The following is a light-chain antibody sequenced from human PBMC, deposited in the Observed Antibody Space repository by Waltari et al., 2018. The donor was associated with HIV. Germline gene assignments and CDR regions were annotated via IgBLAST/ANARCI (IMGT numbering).Light chain of an antibody. CDR1: SSEAGDYKY. J-gene: IGLJ3*02. V-gene: IGLV2-14*01. CDR3: CSYIGSAWV. Sequence: QSALTQSASVSGSPGQSITISCTRTSSEAGDYKYVSWYQQYPGKAPKVMIYEVSNRPSGVSNRFSGSWSGNTASLTISGLQPEDEADYYCCSYIGSAWVFGGGTKLTVL. CDR2: EVS.